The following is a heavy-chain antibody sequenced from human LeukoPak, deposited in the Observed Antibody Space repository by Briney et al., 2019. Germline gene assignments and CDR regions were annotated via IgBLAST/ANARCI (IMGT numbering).Heavy chain of an antibody. CDR1: GYTFTDYY. CDR2: INPNSGGT. V-gene: IGHV1-2*02. CDR3: ARIPGDNTGYRS. J-gene: IGHJ4*02. Sequence: GASVKVSCKASGYTFTDYYIHWVRQAPRQGLEWMAWINPNSGGTNYAQKFQGRVTMTRDTSITTAYMELTRLTSDDTAMYYCARIPGDNTGYRSWGQGTQVIVSS. D-gene: IGHD3-9*01.